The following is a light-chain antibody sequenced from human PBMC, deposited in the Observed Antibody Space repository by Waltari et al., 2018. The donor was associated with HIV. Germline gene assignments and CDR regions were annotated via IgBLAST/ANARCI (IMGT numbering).Light chain of an antibody. V-gene: IGLV2-14*03. CDR2: GVS. J-gene: IGLJ2*01. CDR1: TTDIGGNNY. Sequence: QSALTQPASVSGSPVQSITISCNGTTTDIGGNNYVSWYQLHPDKAPKLIIFGVSNRPSGISSRFSGSKSGNTASLTISGLQAEDEADYYCCSYTKLTTHYVLFGGGTKLTVL. CDR3: CSYTKLTTHYVL.